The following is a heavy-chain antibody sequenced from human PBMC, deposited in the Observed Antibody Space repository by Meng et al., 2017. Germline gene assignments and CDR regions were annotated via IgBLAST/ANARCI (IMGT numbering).Heavy chain of an antibody. CDR3: ARRGIAARPFYY. Sequence: VPPQQWGVCLLNPSETPPLTCPVYCGSFSGYSWTLIRQPPGKGLEWIGAINHSGSTNYHPSLKSRVTISVDTSKNQFSLKLSSVTAADTAVYYCARRGIAARPFYYWGQGTLVTVSS. CDR1: CGSFSGYS. D-gene: IGHD6-6*01. CDR2: INHSGST. V-gene: IGHV4-34*01. J-gene: IGHJ4*02.